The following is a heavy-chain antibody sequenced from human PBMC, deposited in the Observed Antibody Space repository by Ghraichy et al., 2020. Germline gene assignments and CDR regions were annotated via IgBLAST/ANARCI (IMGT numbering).Heavy chain of an antibody. V-gene: IGHV4-34*01. Sequence: GSLRLSCAVYGGSFSGYYWSWIRQPPGKGLEWIGEINHSGSTNYNPSLKSRVTISVDTSKNQFSLKLSSVTAADTAVYYWAREREGEDIVVVPAAIRGNYFDYWGQGTLVTVSS. J-gene: IGHJ4*02. CDR3: AREREGEDIVVVPAAIRGNYFDY. CDR2: INHSGST. D-gene: IGHD2-2*02. CDR1: GGSFSGYY.